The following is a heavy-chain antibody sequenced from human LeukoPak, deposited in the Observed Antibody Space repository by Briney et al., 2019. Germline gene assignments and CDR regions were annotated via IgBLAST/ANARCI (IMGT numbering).Heavy chain of an antibody. CDR1: GGSFSGYY. CDR3: ARFNGLTYYYDY. D-gene: IGHD3-10*01. CDR2: INHSGST. V-gene: IGHV4-34*01. J-gene: IGHJ4*02. Sequence: PSETLSLTCAVYGGSFSGYYWSWIRKPPGKGLEWIGEINHSGSTNYNPSLKSRVTISVDTSKNQFSLKLSSVTAADTAVYYCARFNGLTYYYDYWGQGTLVTVSS.